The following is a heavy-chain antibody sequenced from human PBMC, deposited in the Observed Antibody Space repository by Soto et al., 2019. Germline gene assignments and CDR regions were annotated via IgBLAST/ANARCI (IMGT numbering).Heavy chain of an antibody. CDR3: ARVPGYSAG. CDR2: MNPNSGNT. J-gene: IGHJ4*02. CDR1: GYTFTSYD. Sequence: QVQLVQSGAEVKKPGSSVKVSCKASGYTFTSYDINWWRQATGQGLEWMGWMNPNSGNTGYAQKFQGRVTMSRDTSINTAYMELSSLRSEDTAVYYCARVPGYSAGWGQGTLVTVSS. V-gene: IGHV1-8*01. D-gene: IGHD5-12*01.